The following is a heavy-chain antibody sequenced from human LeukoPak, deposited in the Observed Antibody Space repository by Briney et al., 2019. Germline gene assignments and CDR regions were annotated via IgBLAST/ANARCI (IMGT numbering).Heavy chain of an antibody. V-gene: IGHV3-23*01. J-gene: IGHJ4*02. Sequence: GASLRLSCVASGFTFSSYGMSWVRQAPGKGLEWVSAISGSGGKTYNADSVKGRFTISRDNSRKTLYLQVNSLRAEDTAVYYCAKDGGSYQFDSWGQGTLVTVSS. CDR1: GFTFSSYG. CDR3: AKDGGSYQFDS. CDR2: ISGSGGKT. D-gene: IGHD1-26*01.